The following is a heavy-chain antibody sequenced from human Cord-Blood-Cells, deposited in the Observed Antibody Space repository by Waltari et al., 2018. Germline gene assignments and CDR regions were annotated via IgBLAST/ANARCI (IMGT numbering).Heavy chain of an antibody. V-gene: IGHV4-59*01. J-gene: IGHJ4*02. D-gene: IGHD6-6*01. CDR3: ARVGSSSYYFDY. CDR1: GGSISSYY. Sequence: QVQLQESGPGLVKPSETLSLTCTVSGGSISSYYWSWIRQPPGKGLEWIGYIYYSGSTNYNPSLKSRVTISVDTSKNQFSLKLSSVTAADTAVYYCARVGSSSYYFDYWGQGTLVTVSS. CDR2: IYYSGST.